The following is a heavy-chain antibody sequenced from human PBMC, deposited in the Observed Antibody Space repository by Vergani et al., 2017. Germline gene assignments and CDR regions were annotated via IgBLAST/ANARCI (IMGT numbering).Heavy chain of an antibody. CDR1: GGPFSSYA. Sequence: QVQLVQSGAEVKKPGSSVKVSCKASGGPFSSYAISWVRQAPGQGLEWMGRIIPILGTANYAQKFPDRVSITADESTSTACMELSSLRAEDTAVYDCAKGYYYGSGSYYYYMDVWSKGTTVTVSS. V-gene: IGHV1-69*11. J-gene: IGHJ6*03. CDR2: IIPILGTA. D-gene: IGHD3-10*01. CDR3: AKGYYYGSGSYYYYMDV.